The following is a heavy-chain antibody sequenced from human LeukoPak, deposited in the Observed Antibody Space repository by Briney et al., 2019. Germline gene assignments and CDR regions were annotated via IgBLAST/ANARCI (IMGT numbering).Heavy chain of an antibody. CDR2: IYYSGST. CDR3: ARHEIAGDY. Sequence: TSETLSLTCTVSGGSISSSTYYWGWIRQPPGKGLEWIGSIYYSGSTYYNPSLKSRVTISVDTSKNQFSLKLSSVTAADTAVYYCARHEIAGDYWGQGTLVTVSS. J-gene: IGHJ4*02. D-gene: IGHD6-13*01. V-gene: IGHV4-39*01. CDR1: GGSISSSTYY.